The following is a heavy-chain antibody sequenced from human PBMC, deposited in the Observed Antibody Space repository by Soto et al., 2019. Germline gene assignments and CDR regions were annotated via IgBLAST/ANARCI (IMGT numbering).Heavy chain of an antibody. CDR2: INGGNGDT. Sequence: QVQLMQSGPEVKKPGASVKISCEASGFTFTSYSFHWVRQAPGQRLEWVGWINGGNGDTKYSQKVQGRLTITRDTSASIAYMELSSLTSEDTAIYFCARVKGYSGYDPWGQGTLVTVSP. CDR3: ARVKGYSGYDP. V-gene: IGHV1-3*01. CDR1: GFTFTSYS. D-gene: IGHD5-18*01. J-gene: IGHJ5*02.